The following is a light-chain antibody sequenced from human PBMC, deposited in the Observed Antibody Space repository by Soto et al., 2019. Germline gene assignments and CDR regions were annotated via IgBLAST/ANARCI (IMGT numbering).Light chain of an antibody. V-gene: IGKV4-1*01. CDR1: QSVLSSSNNRNY. CDR3: QQYYSSPIT. Sequence: IVMTQSPDSLAVSLGERATINCKSSQSVLSSSNNRNYLAWFQQKPGQPPKALIYWASTRESGVPDRFSGSGPGTDFTLTISSPQAEDVAVYYCQQYYSSPITFGQGTRLEIK. CDR2: WAS. J-gene: IGKJ5*01.